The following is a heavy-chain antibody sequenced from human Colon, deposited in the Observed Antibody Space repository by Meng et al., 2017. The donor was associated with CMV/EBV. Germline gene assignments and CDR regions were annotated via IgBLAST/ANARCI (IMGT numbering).Heavy chain of an antibody. D-gene: IGHD1-26*01. V-gene: IGHV6-1*01. J-gene: IGHJ4*02. CDR1: GDSVSSDSAA. CDR2: TYYRSQWYF. CDR3: ARGWELGS. Sequence: QVHLRHSGPGLVKPSQPLSLTCAISGDSVSSDSAAWNWIRQSPSRGLEWLGRTYYRSQWYFDYEASVIGRITINADTSKNEFPLQLRSVTPDDTAVYYCARGWELGSWGQGTLVTVSS.